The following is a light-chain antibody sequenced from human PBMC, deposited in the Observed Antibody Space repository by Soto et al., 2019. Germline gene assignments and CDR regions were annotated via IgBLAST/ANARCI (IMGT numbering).Light chain of an antibody. CDR2: EDI. V-gene: IGLV2-23*01. CDR3: YTYAGGSTYL. Sequence: QSVLTQPASVSGSPGQSITISCTGTSSDVGSYSLLSWYQHHPGKAPKLIIYEDIKGPSGVSNRFSGSKSGNTASLRIFGLQAEDEADYYCYTYAGGSTYLFGTGTKVTVL. J-gene: IGLJ1*01. CDR1: SSDVGSYSL.